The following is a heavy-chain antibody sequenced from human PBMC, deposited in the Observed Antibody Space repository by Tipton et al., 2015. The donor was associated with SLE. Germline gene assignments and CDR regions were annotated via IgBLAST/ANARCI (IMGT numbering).Heavy chain of an antibody. CDR1: GFTFSSYG. CDR2: IRYDGSNK. D-gene: IGHD6-13*01. J-gene: IGHJ4*02. CDR3: ARTPRSWYYFDY. Sequence: SGFTFSSYGMHWVRQAPGKGLEWVAFIRYDGSNKYYADSVKGRFTISRDNSKNTLYLQMNSLRAEDTAVYYCARTPRSWYYFDYWGQGTLVTVSS. V-gene: IGHV3-30*02.